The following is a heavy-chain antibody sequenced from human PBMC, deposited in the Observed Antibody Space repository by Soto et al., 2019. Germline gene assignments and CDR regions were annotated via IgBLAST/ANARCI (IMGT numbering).Heavy chain of an antibody. Sequence: SGPPLVNPTQTLTLTCHFSVFSLSSIALGMGVGWIRQPPGKALEWVAIIYWGGYKRYYSSLKRRVHHNKEISPGQGGPEIAKIGAGEQGNFFWTHWKKGTRGKIFFDHWGQGALVTVSS. V-gene: IGHV2-5*02. D-gene: IGHD1-1*01. J-gene: IGHJ4*02. CDR3: THWKKGTRGKIFFDH. CDR2: IYWGGYK. CDR1: VFSLSSIALGMG.